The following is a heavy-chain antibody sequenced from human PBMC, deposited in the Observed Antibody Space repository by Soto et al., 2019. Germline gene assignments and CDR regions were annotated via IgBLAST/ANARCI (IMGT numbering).Heavy chain of an antibody. J-gene: IGHJ6*01. CDR3: ARDGGSEEMRRHYYYYYVMPV. D-gene: IGHD3-16*01. Sequence: PGGSLRLSCAASTFTFNSYNMNWVRQAPGKGLEWVSYISSSSTTIYYADSVKGRFTISRDNAKNSLFLQMNSLRDEDTAVYYCARDGGSEEMRRHYYYYYVMPVWTQGPTVIV. CDR2: ISSSSTTI. CDR1: TFTFNSYN. V-gene: IGHV3-48*02.